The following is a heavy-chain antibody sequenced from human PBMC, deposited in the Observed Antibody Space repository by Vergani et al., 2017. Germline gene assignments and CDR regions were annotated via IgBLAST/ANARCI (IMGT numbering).Heavy chain of an antibody. CDR2: ISGSGGST. J-gene: IGHJ6*03. CDR1: GFTFSSYA. D-gene: IGHD3-10*01. Sequence: EVQLLESGGGLVQPGGSLRLSCAASGFTFSSYAMSWVRQAPGKGLEWVSAISGSGGSTYYADSVKGRFTISRDNSKNTLYLQMNSLRAEDTAVYYCANYYGSGSALVDYYMDVWGKGTTVTVSS. CDR3: ANYYGSGSALVDYYMDV. V-gene: IGHV3-23*01.